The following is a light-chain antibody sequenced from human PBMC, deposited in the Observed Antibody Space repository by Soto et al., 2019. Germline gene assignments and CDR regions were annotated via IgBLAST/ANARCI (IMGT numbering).Light chain of an antibody. J-gene: IGKJ5*01. V-gene: IGKV3-15*01. CDR3: QQYDNWPPFT. CDR2: GAS. Sequence: EVVLTQSPGTLSLSPGERAPVSCRASQTILSNLAWSQQKPGQAPRLLIYGASTRATGIPARFSGSGSGTQFSLTISSLQSEDFAVYYCQQYDNWPPFTFGQGTRLEIK. CDR1: QTILSN.